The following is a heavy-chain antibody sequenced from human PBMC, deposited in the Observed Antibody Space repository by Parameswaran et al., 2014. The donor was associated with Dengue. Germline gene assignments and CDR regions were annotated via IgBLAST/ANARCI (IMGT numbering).Heavy chain of an antibody. CDR3: ARDRAVAPYYYYGMDV. CDR2: INPSGGST. Sequence: WVRQAPGQGLEWMGIINPSGGSTSYAQKFQGRVTMTRDTSTSTVYMELSSLRSEDTAVYYCARDRAVAPYYYYGMDVWGQGTTVNRLL. J-gene: IGHJ6*02. V-gene: IGHV1-46*01. D-gene: IGHD4-23*01.